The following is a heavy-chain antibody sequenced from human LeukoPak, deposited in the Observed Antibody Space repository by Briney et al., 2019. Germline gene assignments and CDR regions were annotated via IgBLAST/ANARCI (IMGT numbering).Heavy chain of an antibody. Sequence: GESLKISCKGSGYSFSDYWIAWVRQMPGKGLEWMGIIYPGDSDTRYFPSFQGQVTISADKSIRTAYLQWNSLKASDTAMYYCAYGSSGWHWFDPWGQGTLVTVSS. CDR2: IYPGDSDT. CDR1: GYSFSDYW. V-gene: IGHV5-51*01. J-gene: IGHJ5*02. D-gene: IGHD6-19*01. CDR3: AYGSSGWHWFDP.